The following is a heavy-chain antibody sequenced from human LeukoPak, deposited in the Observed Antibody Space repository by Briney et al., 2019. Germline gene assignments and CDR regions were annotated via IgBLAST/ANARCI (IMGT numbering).Heavy chain of an antibody. V-gene: IGHV1-18*03. CDR1: GYIFTRYG. D-gene: IGHD5-24*01. CDR3: ARGRDGYIPYNWFDP. J-gene: IGHJ5*02. Sequence: ASVKVSCKASGYIFTRYGISWVRQAPGQGLEWMGWISPYNANTKYAQKFQGRVTMTTDTSTSTAYMELTGLRSEDMAVYYCARGRDGYIPYNWFDPWGQGTLVTVSS. CDR2: ISPYNANT.